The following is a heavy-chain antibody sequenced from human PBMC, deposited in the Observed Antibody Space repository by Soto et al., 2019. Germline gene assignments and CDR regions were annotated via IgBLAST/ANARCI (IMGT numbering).Heavy chain of an antibody. V-gene: IGHV3-33*01. J-gene: IGHJ6*02. D-gene: IGHD6-19*01. CDR3: ASSIAVAGRYFYYGMAV. CDR2: IWNDGNNE. Sequence: QVQMVESGGGVVQPGRSLRLSCAASGFTFSSYGLHWVRQAPGKGLEWVAVIWNDGNNEYYADSVKGRVTISRDTPKNTLSLQMKSLRAEDTAMYYCASSIAVAGRYFYYGMAVWGQGTTVTVS. CDR1: GFTFSSYG.